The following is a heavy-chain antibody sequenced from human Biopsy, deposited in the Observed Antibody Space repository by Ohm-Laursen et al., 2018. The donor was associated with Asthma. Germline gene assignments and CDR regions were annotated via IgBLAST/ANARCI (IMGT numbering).Heavy chain of an antibody. CDR1: SGSGGYMRSGNYY. Sequence: SDTLSLTCSLSSGSGGYMRSGNYYWGWIRQPPGKGLEWIGSIYYSGTTYYNPSLESRATVSAKTSKNQFSLKLTSVTAADTAVYYCVRGSSSWHHGPFHYYYGLDVWGQGTTATVSS. D-gene: IGHD6-13*01. V-gene: IGHV4-39*01. J-gene: IGHJ6*02. CDR2: IYYSGTT. CDR3: VRGSSSWHHGPFHYYYGLDV.